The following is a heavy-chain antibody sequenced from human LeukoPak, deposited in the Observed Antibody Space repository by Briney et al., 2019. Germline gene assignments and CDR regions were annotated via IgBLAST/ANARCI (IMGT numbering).Heavy chain of an antibody. CDR1: GFTFSSYG. Sequence: PGRSLRLSCAASGFTFSSYGMHWVRQAPGKGLEWVAVISYDGSNKYYADSVKGRFTISRDNSKNTLYLQMNSLRAEDTAVYYCAKAGYSYGDYYYGMDVWDQGTTVTVSS. J-gene: IGHJ6*02. CDR2: ISYDGSNK. CDR3: AKAGYSYGDYYYGMDV. D-gene: IGHD5-18*01. V-gene: IGHV3-30*18.